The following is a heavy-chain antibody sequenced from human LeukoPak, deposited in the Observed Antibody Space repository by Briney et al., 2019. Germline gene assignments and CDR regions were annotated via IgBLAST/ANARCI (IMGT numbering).Heavy chain of an antibody. CDR3: VKGLEDRHDSTGYYCNWFDP. CDR2: INGEGGRT. Sequence: GGSVTLPCAASGFPFSIYPMRWVRRSRGKGREWVSSINGEGGRTYYADSVKGRFTISRDNSNNMLSVQINSLRAEDTAIYYCVKGLEDRHDSTGYYCNWFDPWGQGTLVTVSS. D-gene: IGHD3-22*01. CDR1: GFPFSIYP. V-gene: IGHV3-23*01. J-gene: IGHJ5*02.